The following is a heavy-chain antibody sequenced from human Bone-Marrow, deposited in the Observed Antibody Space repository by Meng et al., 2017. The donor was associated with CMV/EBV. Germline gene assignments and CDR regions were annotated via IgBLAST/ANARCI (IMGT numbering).Heavy chain of an antibody. CDR1: GDSVSSISAA. D-gene: IGHD2-2*02. CDR2: TYYRFKWYN. Sequence: SQTLSLTCAISGDSVSSISAAWNWIRQSPSRGLEWLGRTYYRFKWYNDYAVSVKSRITINPDTSKNQFSLQLNSVTPEDTAVYYCARGPRGGYCSSTSCYSLDYWGQGNLVTVSS. CDR3: ARGPRGGYCSSTSCYSLDY. V-gene: IGHV6-1*01. J-gene: IGHJ4*02.